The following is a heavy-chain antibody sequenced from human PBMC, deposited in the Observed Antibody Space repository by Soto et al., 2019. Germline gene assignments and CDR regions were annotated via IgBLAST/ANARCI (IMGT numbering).Heavy chain of an antibody. J-gene: IGHJ4*02. Sequence: GESLKISCKGSGYSFTSYWIGWVRQMPGKGLEWMGIIYPGDSDTTYSPSFQGQVTISADTSISTAYLQWSSLKASDTAIYYCARQGVGAPTGSFFDYWGQGTLVTVSS. D-gene: IGHD1-26*01. CDR2: IYPGDSDT. CDR1: GYSFTSYW. V-gene: IGHV5-51*01. CDR3: ARQGVGAPTGSFFDY.